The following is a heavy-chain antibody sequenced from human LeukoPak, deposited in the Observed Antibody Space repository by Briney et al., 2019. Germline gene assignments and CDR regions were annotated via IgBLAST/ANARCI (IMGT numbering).Heavy chain of an antibody. J-gene: IGHJ1*01. CDR1: GFTFSSYA. Sequence: GESLRLSCAASGFTFSSYAMSWVRQAPGKGLEWVSAISGSGGSTYYADSVKGRFTISRDNSKNTLYLQMSSLRAEDTAVYYCAKGGSGWYGGYFQHWGQGTLVTVSS. CDR2: ISGSGGST. D-gene: IGHD6-19*01. CDR3: AKGGSGWYGGYFQH. V-gene: IGHV3-23*01.